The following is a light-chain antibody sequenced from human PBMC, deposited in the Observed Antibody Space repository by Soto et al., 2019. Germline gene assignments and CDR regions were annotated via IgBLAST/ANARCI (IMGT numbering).Light chain of an antibody. CDR2: DVA. V-gene: IGLV2-11*01. CDR3: WSDEGTFWV. CDR1: VNDVGAYNY. J-gene: IGLJ1*01. Sequence: QSLLTLPRPLSRTPGQSVTIPCTGTVNDVGAYNYVSWYQQHPSRPPKLMIYDVARCPSGVPDRFSGSKSGNTACLTISGLQAELEADYYCWSDEGTFWVFGAGTKVTVL.